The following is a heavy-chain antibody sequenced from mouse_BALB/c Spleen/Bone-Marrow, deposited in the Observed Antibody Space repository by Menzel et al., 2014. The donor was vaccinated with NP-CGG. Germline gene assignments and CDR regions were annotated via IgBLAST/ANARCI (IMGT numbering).Heavy chain of an antibody. CDR2: ISRNGGTN. CDR1: GFTFSSYG. V-gene: IGHV5-6-3*01. D-gene: IGHD2-3*01. CDR3: ARGVDDYSWFAY. Sequence: EVQRVESGGGLVQPGGSLKLSCTASGFTFSSYGLSWVRQTPDKRLELVATISRNGGTNSYPDSVKGRFTISRDNAKNTLYLQMSSLKSEDTALYYCARGVDDYSWFAYWGQGTLVTVSA. J-gene: IGHJ3*01.